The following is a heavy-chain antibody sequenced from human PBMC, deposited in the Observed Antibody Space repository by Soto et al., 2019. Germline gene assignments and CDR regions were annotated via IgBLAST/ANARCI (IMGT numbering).Heavy chain of an antibody. CDR3: ARSIVVVTAADY. CDR2: INAGNGNT. Sequence: ASVKVSFKASGYTFTSYAMHWVRQAPGQRLEWMGWINAGNGNTKYSQKFQGRVTITRDTSASTAYMELSSLRSEDTAVYYCARSIVVVTAADYWGQGNLVTVSS. CDR1: GYTFTSYA. V-gene: IGHV1-3*01. D-gene: IGHD2-21*02. J-gene: IGHJ4*02.